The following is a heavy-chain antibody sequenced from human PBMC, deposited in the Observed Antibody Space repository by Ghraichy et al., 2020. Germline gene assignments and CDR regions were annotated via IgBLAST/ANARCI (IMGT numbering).Heavy chain of an antibody. CDR3: ATTVAGYFDY. Sequence: GGSLRLSCAASGFTFSTYWMSWVRQAPGKGLEWVANIKQDGSEKYYVDSVKGRFTISRDNAKNSLYLEMNSLRAEDTDVYYCATTVAGYFDYWGQGTLVIVSS. J-gene: IGHJ4*02. D-gene: IGHD6-19*01. V-gene: IGHV3-7*01. CDR1: GFTFSTYW. CDR2: IKQDGSEK.